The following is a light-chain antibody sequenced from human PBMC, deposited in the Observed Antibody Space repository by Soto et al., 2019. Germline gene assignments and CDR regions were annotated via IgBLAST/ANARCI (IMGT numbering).Light chain of an antibody. J-gene: IGKJ4*01. CDR3: PQYYSSPLT. CDR2: GAS. CDR1: QSVSSSY. Sequence: EIVLTQSPGTLSLSPGERATLSCRASQSVSSSYLAWYQQKPGQAPRRLIYGASSRAPGIPDRFSGSGSGTDFTLTISRLEPEDFAVDYGPQYYSSPLTFGGGTKVEIK. V-gene: IGKV3-20*01.